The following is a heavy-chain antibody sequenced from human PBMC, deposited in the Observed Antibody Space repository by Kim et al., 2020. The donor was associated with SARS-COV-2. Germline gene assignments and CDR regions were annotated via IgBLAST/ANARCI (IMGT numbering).Heavy chain of an antibody. Sequence: GGSLRLSCAASGFTFSNAWMSWVRQAPGKGLEWVGRIKSKTDGGTTDYAAPVKGRFTISRDDSKNTLYLQMNSLKTEDTAVYYCTTGPVEMATIDPEFDYWGQGTLVTVSS. D-gene: IGHD5-12*01. J-gene: IGHJ4*02. CDR1: GFTFSNAW. V-gene: IGHV3-15*01. CDR3: TTGPVEMATIDPEFDY. CDR2: IKSKTDGGTT.